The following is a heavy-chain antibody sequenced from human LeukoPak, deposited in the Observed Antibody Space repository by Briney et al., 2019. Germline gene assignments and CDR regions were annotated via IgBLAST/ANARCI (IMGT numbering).Heavy chain of an antibody. CDR1: GGSVSSGDYY. CDR3: ARRRGNTSGFQGYYFDY. CDR2: IYYSGST. D-gene: IGHD6-19*01. Sequence: SETLSLTCTVSGGSVSSGDYYWTWIRQLPGKGLEWIGYIYYSGSTYYNPSLKSRLTISVDTSKNQFSLKVSSVTAADTAVYYCARRRGNTSGFQGYYFDYWGQGTLVTVSS. V-gene: IGHV4-31*03. J-gene: IGHJ4*02.